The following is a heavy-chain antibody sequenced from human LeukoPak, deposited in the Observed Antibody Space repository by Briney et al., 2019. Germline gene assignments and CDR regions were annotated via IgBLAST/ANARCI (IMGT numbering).Heavy chain of an antibody. CDR1: GGSIRNYY. CDR3: ARARGYSYGHYYYYMDV. J-gene: IGHJ6*03. CDR2: IYYSGST. D-gene: IGHD5-18*01. Sequence: PSETLSLTCTVSGGSIRNYYWSWIRQPPGKGLEWIGYIYYSGSTNYNPSLKSRVTISVDTSKNQFSLKLSSVTAADTAVYYCARARGYSYGHYYYYMDVWGKGTTVTVSS. V-gene: IGHV4-59*01.